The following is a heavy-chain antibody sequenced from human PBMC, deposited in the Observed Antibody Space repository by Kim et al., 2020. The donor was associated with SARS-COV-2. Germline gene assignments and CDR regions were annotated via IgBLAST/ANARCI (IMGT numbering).Heavy chain of an antibody. J-gene: IGHJ4*02. CDR3: ARKNWQLVLVGPLDY. CDR2: ISSSSSTI. Sequence: GGSLRLSCAASGFTFSSYSMNWVRQAPGKGLEWVSYISSSSSTIYYADSVKGRFTISRDNAKNSLYLQMNSLRDEDTAVYYCARKNWQLVLVGPLDYWGQGTLVTVSS. D-gene: IGHD6-6*01. V-gene: IGHV3-48*02. CDR1: GFTFSSYS.